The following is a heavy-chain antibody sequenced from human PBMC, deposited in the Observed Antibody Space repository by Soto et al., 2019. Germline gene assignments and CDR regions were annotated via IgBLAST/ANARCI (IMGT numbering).Heavy chain of an antibody. Sequence: GGSLRLSCAASGFTFSSYAMSWVRQAPGKGLEWVSAISGSGGSTYYADSVKGRFTISRDNSKNTLYLQMNSQRAEDTAVYYCAKEAYCSSTSCYGGDYWGQGTLVTVSS. J-gene: IGHJ4*02. V-gene: IGHV3-23*01. CDR2: ISGSGGST. D-gene: IGHD2-2*01. CDR1: GFTFSSYA. CDR3: AKEAYCSSTSCYGGDY.